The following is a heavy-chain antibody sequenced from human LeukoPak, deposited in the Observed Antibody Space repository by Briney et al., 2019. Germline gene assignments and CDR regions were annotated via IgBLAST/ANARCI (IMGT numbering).Heavy chain of an antibody. V-gene: IGHV1-69*04. J-gene: IGHJ4*02. CDR1: GGTFSSYA. Sequence: EASVKVSCKASGGTFSSYAISWVRQAPGQGLEWMGRIIPILGIANYAQKFQGRVTITADKSTSTAYMELSSLRSEDTAVYHCARAGRDGSGHLDYWGQGTLVTVSS. CDR3: ARAGRDGSGHLDY. CDR2: IIPILGIA. D-gene: IGHD3-10*01.